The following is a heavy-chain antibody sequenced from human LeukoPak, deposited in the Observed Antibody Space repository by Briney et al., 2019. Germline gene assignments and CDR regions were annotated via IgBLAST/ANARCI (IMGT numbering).Heavy chain of an antibody. Sequence: SETLSLTCTVSGGSISSYYWSWIRQPPGKGLEWIGYIYYSGSTYYNPSLKSRVTISVDTSKNQFSLKLSSVTAADTAVYYCARLPGYGSGSYYGGFDPWGQGTLVTVSS. J-gene: IGHJ5*02. CDR1: GGSISSYY. V-gene: IGHV4-59*08. D-gene: IGHD3-10*01. CDR2: IYYSGST. CDR3: ARLPGYGSGSYYGGFDP.